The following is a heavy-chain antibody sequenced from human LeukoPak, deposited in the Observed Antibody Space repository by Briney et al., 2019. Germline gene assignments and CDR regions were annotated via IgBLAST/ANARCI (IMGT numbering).Heavy chain of an antibody. CDR1: GFTVSNNY. CDR3: ARMNDYGDYLRY. J-gene: IGHJ4*02. D-gene: IGHD4-17*01. CDR2: IYSGGST. Sequence: AGSLRLSCAASGFTVSNNYMSWVRQAPGKGLEWVSVIYSGGSTHCADSVKGRFIISRDNSKNTVYLQMNSLRAEDTAVYYCARMNDYGDYLRYWGQGTLVTVSS. V-gene: IGHV3-53*01.